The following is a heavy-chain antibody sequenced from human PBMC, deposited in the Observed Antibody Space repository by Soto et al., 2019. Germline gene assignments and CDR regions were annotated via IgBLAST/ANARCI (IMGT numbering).Heavy chain of an antibody. CDR1: GYTFTSYG. V-gene: IGHV1-18*01. J-gene: IGHJ6*03. D-gene: IGHD3-3*01. CDR3: AREYYDFWSGYLYYYYYMDV. Sequence: QVQLVQSGAEVKKPGASVKVSCKASGYTFTSYGISWVRQAPGQGLEWMGWISAYNGNTNYAQKLQGRVTMTTDTSTSTAYMGLRSLRSDDTAVYYCAREYYDFWSGYLYYYYYMDVWGKGTTVTVSS. CDR2: ISAYNGNT.